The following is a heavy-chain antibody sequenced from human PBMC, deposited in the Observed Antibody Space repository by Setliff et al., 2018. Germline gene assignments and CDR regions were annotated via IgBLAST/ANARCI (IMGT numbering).Heavy chain of an antibody. V-gene: IGHV4-38-2*01. Sequence: SETLSLTCGVSGISISSGHYWGWIRQPPGKGLEWIATIYHKGRTYYNPSLDSRVTISLDTSKNHFSLRLSSVTAADTAVYYCASPRRDDLDSPFDAFDIWGQGTTVTVSS. D-gene: IGHD3-3*01. CDR3: ASPRRDDLDSPFDAFDI. J-gene: IGHJ3*02. CDR1: GISISSGHY. CDR2: IYHKGRT.